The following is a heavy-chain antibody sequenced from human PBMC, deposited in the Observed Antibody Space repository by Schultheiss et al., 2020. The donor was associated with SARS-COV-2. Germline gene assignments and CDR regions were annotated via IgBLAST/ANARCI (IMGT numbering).Heavy chain of an antibody. J-gene: IGHJ4*02. CDR2: IYYSGST. D-gene: IGHD6-13*01. CDR1: GGSISTYY. V-gene: IGHV4-59*01. Sequence: SETLSLTCTVSGGSISTYYWGWIRQPPGKGLEWIGYIYYSGSTNYNPSLKSRVTISVDTSKNQFSLKLSSVTAADTAVYYCARGHSSSWTTAYWGQGTLVTVSS. CDR3: ARGHSSSWTTAY.